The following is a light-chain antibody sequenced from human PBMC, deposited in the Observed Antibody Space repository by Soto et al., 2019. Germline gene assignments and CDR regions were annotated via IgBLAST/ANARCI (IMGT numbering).Light chain of an antibody. J-gene: IGKJ1*01. CDR2: GAS. Sequence: IVLTQSPGTLSLSPGERATLSCRASQSISNSYLAWYQQKPGQAPRLLIYGASSRAIGIPDRFSGSGSVTDFTLTISRLEPEDFAVYFCQQYGSSPRTFGQGTKVDIK. CDR3: QQYGSSPRT. V-gene: IGKV3-20*01. CDR1: QSISNSY.